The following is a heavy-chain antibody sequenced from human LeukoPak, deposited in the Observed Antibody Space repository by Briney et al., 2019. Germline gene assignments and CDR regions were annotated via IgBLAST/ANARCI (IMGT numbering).Heavy chain of an antibody. CDR2: INQHGSES. V-gene: IGHV3-7*01. Sequence: GGSLRLSCEGSGFTFSTYWMTWVRQAPGKGLEWVANINQHGSESYYVDSVEGRFLISRDNAKNTLYLHMSNLRGDDMAVYYCARGGLFRYGGTSGDYWGQGTLVTVSS. CDR1: GFTFSTYW. CDR3: ARGGLFRYGGTSGDY. D-gene: IGHD4/OR15-4a*01. J-gene: IGHJ4*02.